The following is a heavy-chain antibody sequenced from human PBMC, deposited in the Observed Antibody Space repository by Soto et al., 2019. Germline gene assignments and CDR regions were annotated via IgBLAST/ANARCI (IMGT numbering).Heavy chain of an antibody. D-gene: IGHD2-21*01. J-gene: IGHJ3*01. CDR2: INPSGGRT. V-gene: IGHV1-46*01. Sequence: QVKLMQSGAEVKKPGASVNVSCRASGYRFTFYYIHWVRQAPGQGLEWMGMINPSGGRTKYAQNFRGRVTMTADTSTTTVFMQLSSLTSDDTAVYFCSRVESCGGECHSAHPDGFDFWGQGTRVTVSS. CDR3: SRVESCGGECHSAHPDGFDF. CDR1: GYRFTFYY.